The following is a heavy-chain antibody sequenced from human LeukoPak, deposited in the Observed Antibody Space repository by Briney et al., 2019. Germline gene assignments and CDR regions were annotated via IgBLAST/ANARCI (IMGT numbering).Heavy chain of an antibody. J-gene: IGHJ5*02. CDR3: APTPPVEPRLRWFDP. Sequence: PGGSLRLSCAASGFTFSSYSMNWVRQAPGKGLEWVSSISSSSSYIYYADSVKGRFTISRDNAKNSLYLQMNSLRAEDTAVYYCAPTPPVEPRLRWFDPWGQGTLVTVSS. CDR2: ISSSSSYI. D-gene: IGHD6-6*01. V-gene: IGHV3-21*01. CDR1: GFTFSSYS.